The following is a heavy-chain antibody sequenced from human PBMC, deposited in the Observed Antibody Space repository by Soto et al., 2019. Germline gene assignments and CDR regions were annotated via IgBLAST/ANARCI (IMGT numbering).Heavy chain of an antibody. V-gene: IGHV4-34*01. CDR3: ARGRSSDWQVAFDF. Sequence: SETLSLTCAFYVGSFSGYFWNCIRHTPGKGLEWIGKVNHNGRNNYNPSLKSRVTISLDMSRNQISLKLTSVTAADTAVYYCARGRSSDWQVAFDFWGQGTMVNVS. D-gene: IGHD6-19*01. CDR1: VGSFSGYF. CDR2: VNHNGRN. J-gene: IGHJ3*01.